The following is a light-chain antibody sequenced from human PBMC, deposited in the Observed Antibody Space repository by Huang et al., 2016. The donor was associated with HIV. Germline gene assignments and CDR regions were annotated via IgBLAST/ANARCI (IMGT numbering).Light chain of an antibody. CDR3: QHYSTHLYT. CDR2: RSS. J-gene: IGKJ2*01. Sequence: DIQMTQSPSTLSTSVGDRVNITCRASPNISNWLAWYQLRPGQAPKLLIYRSSTLGTGFPSRFSGSGSGTDFTLSINSLQPDDFASYFCQHYSTHLYTFGQGTRL. V-gene: IGKV1-5*03. CDR1: PNISNW.